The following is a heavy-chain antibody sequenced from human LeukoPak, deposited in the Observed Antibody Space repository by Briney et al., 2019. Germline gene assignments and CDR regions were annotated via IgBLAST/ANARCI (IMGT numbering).Heavy chain of an antibody. V-gene: IGHV5-51*01. CDR2: IYPGDSDT. Sequence: KAGESLKISCKGSGYSFTSYWIGWVRQMPGKGLEWMGIIYPGDSDTRYSPSFQGQVTISADKSISTAYLQWSSLKASDTAMYYCARGGDTYYDSSGYSDYWGQGTLVTVSP. CDR1: GYSFTSYW. CDR3: ARGGDTYYDSSGYSDY. J-gene: IGHJ4*02. D-gene: IGHD3-22*01.